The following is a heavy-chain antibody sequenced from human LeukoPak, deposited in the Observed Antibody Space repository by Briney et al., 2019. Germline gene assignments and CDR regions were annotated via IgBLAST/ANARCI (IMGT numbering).Heavy chain of an antibody. J-gene: IGHJ4*02. CDR2: INPNSGGT. CDR3: ASGHAYCSSTSCYPFDY. Sequence: GASVKVSCTASGYTFTGYCMHWVRQAPGQGLEWMGWINPNSGGTNYAQKFQGRVTMTRDTSISAAYMALTRLTFDDTAVYYCASGHAYCSSTSCYPFDYWGQGTLVTVSS. CDR1: GYTFTGYC. D-gene: IGHD2-2*01. V-gene: IGHV1-2*02.